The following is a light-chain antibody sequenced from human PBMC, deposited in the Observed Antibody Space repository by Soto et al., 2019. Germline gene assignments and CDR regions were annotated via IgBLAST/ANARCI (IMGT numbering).Light chain of an antibody. CDR1: SSNIANNY. J-gene: IGLJ3*02. CDR3: GTWDASLSAGV. CDR2: DNN. Sequence: QSVLTQPPSVSAAPGQKVTISCSGSSSNIANNYVSWYQQFPGTAPKLLIYDNNKRPSGIPDRFSGSKSGTSATLDITGLQTGDEADYYCGTWDASLSAGVFGVGTKVTVL. V-gene: IGLV1-51*01.